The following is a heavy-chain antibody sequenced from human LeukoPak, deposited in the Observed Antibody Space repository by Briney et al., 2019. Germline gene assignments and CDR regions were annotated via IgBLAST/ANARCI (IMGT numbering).Heavy chain of an antibody. CDR2: INPSGGST. Sequence: ASVKVSCKASGYTFTSYYMHWVRQAPGQGLEWMGIINPSGGSTGYAQKFQGRVTMTRDTSTSAVYMELSSLRSEDTAVYYCARGYSSSWDYYGMDVWGQGTTVTVSS. V-gene: IGHV1-46*01. D-gene: IGHD6-13*01. CDR1: GYTFTSYY. J-gene: IGHJ6*02. CDR3: ARGYSSSWDYYGMDV.